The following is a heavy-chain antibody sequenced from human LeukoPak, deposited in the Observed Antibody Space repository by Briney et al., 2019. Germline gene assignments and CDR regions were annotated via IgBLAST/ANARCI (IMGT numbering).Heavy chain of an antibody. CDR3: ARAHYDSSGYYD. D-gene: IGHD3-22*01. Sequence: GASVKVSCKASGGTFSSYAISWVRQAPGQGLEWMGRIIPILGIANYAQKFQGRVTITADKSTSTVYMELSSLRSEDTAVYYCARAHYDSSGYYDWGQGTLVTVSS. CDR1: GGTFSSYA. V-gene: IGHV1-69*04. CDR2: IIPILGIA. J-gene: IGHJ4*02.